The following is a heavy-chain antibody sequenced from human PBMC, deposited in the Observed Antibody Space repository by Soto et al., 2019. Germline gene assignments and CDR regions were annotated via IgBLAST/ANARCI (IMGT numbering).Heavy chain of an antibody. Sequence: PGGSLRLSCAASGFTFSSYAMHWFRQAPGKGLEWVAVISYDGSNKYYADSVKGRFTISRDNSKNTLYLQMNSLRAEDTAVYYCARDFLVLVVVPDAFDIWGQGTMVTVSS. CDR3: ARDFLVLVVVPDAFDI. J-gene: IGHJ3*02. V-gene: IGHV3-30-3*01. D-gene: IGHD2-15*01. CDR2: ISYDGSNK. CDR1: GFTFSSYA.